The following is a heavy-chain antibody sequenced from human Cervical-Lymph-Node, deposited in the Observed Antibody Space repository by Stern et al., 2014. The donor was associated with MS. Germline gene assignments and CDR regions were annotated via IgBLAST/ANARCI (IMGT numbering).Heavy chain of an antibody. V-gene: IGHV1-18*01. Sequence: QVQLVQSGAEVTQPGASVKVSCKASGFPFTSYGISWVRQAPGQGLEWMGWISAYTGKTNVAQKLQGRVTMNTNASTSTAYMELRSLRSDDTAVYYCARGLLGSENAFDIWGQGTMVTVSS. CDR1: GFPFTSYG. CDR3: ARGLLGSENAFDI. J-gene: IGHJ3*02. D-gene: IGHD2-15*01. CDR2: ISAYTGKT.